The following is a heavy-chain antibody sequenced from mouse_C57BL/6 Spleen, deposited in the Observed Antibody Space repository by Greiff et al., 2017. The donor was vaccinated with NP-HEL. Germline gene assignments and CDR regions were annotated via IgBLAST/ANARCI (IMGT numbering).Heavy chain of an antibody. CDR1: GFTFSSYT. D-gene: IGHD1-1*01. Sequence: EVQGVESGGGLVKPGGSLKLSCAASGFTFSSYTMSWVRQTPEKRLEWVATISGGGGNTYYPDSVKGRFTISRDNAKNTLYLQMSSLRSEDTALYYCARQGGLLRYPFAYWGQGTLVTVSA. CDR2: ISGGGGNT. J-gene: IGHJ3*01. CDR3: ARQGGLLRYPFAY. V-gene: IGHV5-9*01.